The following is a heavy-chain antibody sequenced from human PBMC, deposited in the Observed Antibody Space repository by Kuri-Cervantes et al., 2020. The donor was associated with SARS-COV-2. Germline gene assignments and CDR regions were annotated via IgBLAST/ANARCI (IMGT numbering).Heavy chain of an antibody. CDR3: VKCSAASHPCYLDY. D-gene: IGHD3-10*02. CDR1: GFTFSCFA. Sequence: GESLKTSCAGSGFTFSCFAMAWVRQAPGKGLEWISDITDEGADTYSADSGKGRFTISRDNSKYSLTLQMSSLRAEDTDIYYCVKCSAASHPCYLDYWGQGTLVTVSS. J-gene: IGHJ4*03. CDR2: ITDEGADT. V-gene: IGHV3-23*01.